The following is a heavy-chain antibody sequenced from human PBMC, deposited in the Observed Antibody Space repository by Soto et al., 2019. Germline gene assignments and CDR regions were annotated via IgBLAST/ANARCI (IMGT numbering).Heavy chain of an antibody. D-gene: IGHD2-15*01. CDR1: GFTFSNYG. CDR2: ISSDGSNK. CDR3: ANALGYSSPVDSYSYCYYVVV. Sequence: QVQLVESGGGVVQPGRSLRLSCGASGFTFSNYGMHWVRQAPGKGLEWVAVISSDGSNKYYADSVKGLFTISRDTSKSTLYVEMNSLRAEDTAVYYCANALGYSSPVDSYSYCYYVVVGGKGTTVTVSS. V-gene: IGHV3-30*18. J-gene: IGHJ6*03.